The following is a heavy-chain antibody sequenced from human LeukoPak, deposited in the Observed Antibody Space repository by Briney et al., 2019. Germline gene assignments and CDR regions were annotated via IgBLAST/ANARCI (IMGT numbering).Heavy chain of an antibody. J-gene: IGHJ4*02. CDR3: ASEGRACSGGSCGSGGY. CDR1: GNTFTIYY. D-gene: IGHD2-15*01. CDR2: INPSGDST. V-gene: IGHV1-46*01. Sequence: ASLKVSFKASGNTFTIYYMHWVRQAPGQGLEWMGIINPSGDSTSYAQRFQGRVTMTRDTSTSTVYMELSSLTSEDTGVYYCASEGRACSGGSCGSGGYWGQGSLVTVSS.